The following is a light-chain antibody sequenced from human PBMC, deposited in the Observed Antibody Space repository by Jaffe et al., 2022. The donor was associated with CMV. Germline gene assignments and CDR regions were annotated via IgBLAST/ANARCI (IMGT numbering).Light chain of an antibody. J-gene: IGLJ3*02. CDR1: SSDVGGYNH. CDR3: SSYTSSSTWV. CDR2: DVS. Sequence: QSALTQPASVSGSPGQSITISCTGTSSDVGGYNHVSWYQQHPGKAPKVMIYDVSNRPSGVSNRFSGSKSGNTASLTISGLQAEDEADYYCSSYTSSSTWVFGGGTKLTVL. V-gene: IGLV2-14*03.